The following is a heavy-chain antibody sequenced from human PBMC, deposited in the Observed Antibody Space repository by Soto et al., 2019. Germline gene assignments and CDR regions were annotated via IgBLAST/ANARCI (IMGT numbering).Heavy chain of an antibody. CDR3: ARVGYFDWLLPDDDAFDI. J-gene: IGHJ3*02. Sequence: QVQLQESGPGLVKPSETLSLTCTVSGGSISSYYWSWIRQPPGKGLEWIGYIYYSGSTNYNPSLKSPVTISVDKSKNQFSLKLSSGTAADTAVYYCARVGYFDWLLPDDDAFDIWGQGTMVTVSS. V-gene: IGHV4-59*01. CDR2: IYYSGST. D-gene: IGHD3-9*01. CDR1: GGSISSYY.